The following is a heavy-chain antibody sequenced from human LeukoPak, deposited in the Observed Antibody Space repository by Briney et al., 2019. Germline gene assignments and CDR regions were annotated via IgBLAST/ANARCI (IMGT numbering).Heavy chain of an antibody. CDR3: ARIHEGYYFDY. Sequence: SETLSLTCAVYGGSFSGYYWSWIRQPPGKGLEWIGEINHSGSTNYNPSLKSRVTISVDKSKNQFSLKLSSVTAADTAVYYCARIHEGYYFDYWGQGTLVTVSS. CDR1: GGSFSGYY. D-gene: IGHD5-18*01. CDR2: INHSGST. J-gene: IGHJ4*02. V-gene: IGHV4-34*01.